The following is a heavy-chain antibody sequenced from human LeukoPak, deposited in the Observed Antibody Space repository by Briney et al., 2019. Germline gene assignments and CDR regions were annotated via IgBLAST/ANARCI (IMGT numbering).Heavy chain of an antibody. Sequence: GESLKISFKGPGYIFTNYWIGWVRQMPGKGLEWMGIIYPGDSDTRYSPSFQGQVTISADKSISTAHLQWSSLKASDTAMYYCARGSGQEIDYWGQGTLVTVSS. CDR3: ARGSGQEIDY. D-gene: IGHD3-10*01. J-gene: IGHJ4*02. V-gene: IGHV5-51*01. CDR1: GYIFTNYW. CDR2: IYPGDSDT.